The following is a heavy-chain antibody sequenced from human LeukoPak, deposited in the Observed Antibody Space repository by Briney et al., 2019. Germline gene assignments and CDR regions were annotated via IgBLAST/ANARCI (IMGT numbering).Heavy chain of an antibody. Sequence: GGSLRLSCAASGFTFGSYGMHWVRQAPGKGLEWVAVIWYDGSNKYYADSVKGRFTISRDNSKNTLYLQMNSLRAEDTAVYYCARTMEQWLVTLAFDYWGQGTLVTVSS. D-gene: IGHD6-19*01. V-gene: IGHV3-33*01. CDR3: ARTMEQWLVTLAFDY. CDR2: IWYDGSNK. CDR1: GFTFGSYG. J-gene: IGHJ4*02.